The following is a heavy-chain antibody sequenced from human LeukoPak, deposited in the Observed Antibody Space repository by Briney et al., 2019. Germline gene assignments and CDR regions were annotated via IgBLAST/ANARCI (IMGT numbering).Heavy chain of an antibody. V-gene: IGHV4-59*01. D-gene: IGHD3-22*01. Sequence: SETLSLTCTVSGGSISGYFWSWIRQPPGKGLQWIGYIYYSGSTNYNPSLKSRVTISVGTSNNQFSLKLSSVTAADTAVYYCARWGSSGFDYWGQGTLVTVSS. CDR2: IYYSGST. CDR3: ARWGSSGFDY. CDR1: GGSISGYF. J-gene: IGHJ4*02.